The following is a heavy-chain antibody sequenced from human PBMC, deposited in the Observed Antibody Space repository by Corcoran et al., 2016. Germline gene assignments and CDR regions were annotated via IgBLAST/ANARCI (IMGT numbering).Heavy chain of an antibody. J-gene: IGHJ4*02. CDR1: GGSFSGYY. V-gene: IGHV4-34*01. Sequence: QVQLQQWGAGLLKPSETLSLTCAVYGGSFSGYYWSWIRQPPGKGLEWIGEINHSGSTNYNPSLKSRVTISVDTSKNQFSLKLSSVTAAETAVYYCARRAGCSGGRCSGVRGYWGQGTLVTVSS. D-gene: IGHD2-15*01. CDR3: ARRAGCSGGRCSGVRGY. CDR2: INHSGST.